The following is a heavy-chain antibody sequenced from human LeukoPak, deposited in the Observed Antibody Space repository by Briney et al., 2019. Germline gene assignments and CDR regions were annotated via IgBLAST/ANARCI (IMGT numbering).Heavy chain of an antibody. CDR1: GFTFSSYA. J-gene: IGHJ4*02. V-gene: IGHV3-30-3*01. Sequence: GGSLRLSCAASGFTFSSYAMSWVRQAPGRGLEWVAVISYDGSNEYYADSVKGRFTISRDNSKNTLYLQMNSLRVEDTAVYYCARVLNYYDSSGYYFSYWGQGTLVTVSS. D-gene: IGHD3-22*01. CDR2: ISYDGSNE. CDR3: ARVLNYYDSSGYYFSY.